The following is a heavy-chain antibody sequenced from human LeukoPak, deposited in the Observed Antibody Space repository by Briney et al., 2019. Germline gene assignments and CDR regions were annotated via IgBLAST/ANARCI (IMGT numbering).Heavy chain of an antibody. CDR2: ISSSGSTI. J-gene: IGHJ4*02. V-gene: IGHV3-48*03. CDR1: GGSISSSSDY. Sequence: LSLTCTVSGGSISSSSDYWGWIRQAPGKGLEWVSYISSSGSTIYYADSVKGRFTISRDNAKNSLYLQMNSLRAEDTAVYYCARGVEGYYYGSGSRGTLDYWGQGTLVTVSS. D-gene: IGHD3-10*01. CDR3: ARGVEGYYYGSGSRGTLDY.